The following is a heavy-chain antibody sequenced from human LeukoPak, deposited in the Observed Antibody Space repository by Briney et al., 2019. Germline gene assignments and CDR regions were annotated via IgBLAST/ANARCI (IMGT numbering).Heavy chain of an antibody. CDR3: ARGVTGGWYGDFQH. D-gene: IGHD6-19*01. Sequence: SETLSLTCTVSGGSISSSSYYWGWIRQPPGKGLEWIGSIYYSGSTYYNPSLKSRVTISVDTSKNQFSLKLSSVTAADTAVYYCARGVTGGWYGDFQHWGQGTLVTVSS. V-gene: IGHV4-39*07. CDR1: GGSISSSSYY. CDR2: IYYSGST. J-gene: IGHJ1*01.